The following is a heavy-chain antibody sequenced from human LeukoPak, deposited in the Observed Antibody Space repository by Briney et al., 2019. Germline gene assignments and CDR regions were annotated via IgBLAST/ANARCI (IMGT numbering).Heavy chain of an antibody. D-gene: IGHD1-26*01. V-gene: IGHV4-39*01. CDR2: IYYSGST. CDR3: ARLEWELPS. J-gene: IGHJ4*02. CDR1: GFTFSSYW. Sequence: PGGSLRLSCAASGFTFSSYWMSWVRQAPGKGLEWIGSIYYSGSTYYNPSLKSRVTISVDTSKNQFSPKLSSVTAADTAVYYCARLEWELPSWGQGTLVTVSS.